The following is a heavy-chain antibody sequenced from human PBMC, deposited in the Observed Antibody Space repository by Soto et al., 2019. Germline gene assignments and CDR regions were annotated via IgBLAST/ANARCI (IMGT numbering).Heavy chain of an antibody. V-gene: IGHV4-34*01. Sequence: PSETLSLTCAVYGGSFSGYYWSWIRQPPGKGLEWIGEINHSGSTNYNPSLKSRVTISVDTSKNQFSLKLSSVTAADTAVYYCAIRHYGSSSDWFDPWGQGTLVTVSS. CDR2: INHSGST. J-gene: IGHJ5*02. CDR3: AIRHYGSSSDWFDP. D-gene: IGHD3-10*01. CDR1: GGSFSGYY.